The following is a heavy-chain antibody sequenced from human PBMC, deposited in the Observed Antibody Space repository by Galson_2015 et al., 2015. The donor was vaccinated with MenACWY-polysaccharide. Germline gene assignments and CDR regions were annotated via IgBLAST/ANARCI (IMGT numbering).Heavy chain of an antibody. J-gene: IGHJ6*02. CDR3: AKNPSQAAGSAPYYYGLDV. D-gene: IGHD6-13*01. CDR2: ISGSGFSI. CDR1: EVTFNTNA. Sequence: SLRLSCAVSEVTFNTNATTWVRQAPGKGLEWVATISGSGFSIHHADSVKGRVTISRDNSKNTVFLLMNNLKAADTAVYYCAKNPSQAAGSAPYYYGLDVWGLGTTVTVSS. V-gene: IGHV3-23*01.